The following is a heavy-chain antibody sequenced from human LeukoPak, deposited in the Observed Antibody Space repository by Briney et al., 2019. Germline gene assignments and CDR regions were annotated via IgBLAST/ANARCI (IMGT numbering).Heavy chain of an antibody. Sequence: AXGKGLXXXXGFDPEDGETIYAQKFQGRVTMTEDTSTDTAYMELSSLRSEDTAVYYCATISIAAAGSCGMDVWGQGTTVTVSS. CDR3: ATISIAAAGSCGMDV. J-gene: IGHJ6*02. CDR2: FDPEDGET. V-gene: IGHV1-24*01. D-gene: IGHD6-13*01.